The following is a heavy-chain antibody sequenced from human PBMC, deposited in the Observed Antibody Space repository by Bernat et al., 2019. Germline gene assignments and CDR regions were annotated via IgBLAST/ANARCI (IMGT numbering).Heavy chain of an antibody. V-gene: IGHV3-30*18. Sequence: QVQLVESGGGVVQPGRSLRLSCAASGVTFSSFGMHWVRQAPGKGLEWVAVLSYDGSNKYYTDSVRGRFTITRDNSKNTLYLQMNSLRAEDTAVYYCAKDIWASGKLTIDYWGQGTLVTVSS. J-gene: IGHJ4*02. D-gene: IGHD3-10*01. CDR1: GVTFSSFG. CDR3: AKDIWASGKLTIDY. CDR2: LSYDGSNK.